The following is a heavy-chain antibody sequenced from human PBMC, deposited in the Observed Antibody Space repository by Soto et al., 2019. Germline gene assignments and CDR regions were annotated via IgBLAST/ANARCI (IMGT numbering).Heavy chain of an antibody. Sequence: ASVKVSCKASGYTFTSYYMHWVRQAPGQGLEWMGIINPSGGSTSYAQKFQGRVTMTRDTSTSTVYMELSSLRSEDTAVYYCARDTGDYYDSSGYPGYWGQGTLVTVPQ. V-gene: IGHV1-46*01. D-gene: IGHD3-22*01. CDR2: INPSGGST. J-gene: IGHJ4*02. CDR3: ARDTGDYYDSSGYPGY. CDR1: GYTFTSYY.